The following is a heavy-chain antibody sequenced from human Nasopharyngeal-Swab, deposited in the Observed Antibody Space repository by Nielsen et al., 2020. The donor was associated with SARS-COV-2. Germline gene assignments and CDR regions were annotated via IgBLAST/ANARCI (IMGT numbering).Heavy chain of an antibody. D-gene: IGHD3-9*01. CDR3: ARDRGYYDIFDGMDV. V-gene: IGHV1-2*06. J-gene: IGHJ6*02. CDR2: INPNRGGT. CDR1: GYTFTDYY. Sequence: SVQVSCKASGYTFTDYYMHWVRQAPGQGLEWMGRINPNRGGTNYAQKFQVRVTMTRDTSISTAYMELSRLRSDDTAVYYCARDRGYYDIFDGMDVWGQGTTVTVSS.